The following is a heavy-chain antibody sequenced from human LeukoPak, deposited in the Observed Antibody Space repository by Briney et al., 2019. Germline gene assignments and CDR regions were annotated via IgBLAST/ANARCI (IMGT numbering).Heavy chain of an antibody. D-gene: IGHD4-17*01. CDR1: GFTFSSYS. CDR2: ISSSSSYI. Sequence: GGSLRLSCAASGFTFSSYSMNWVRQAPGKGLEWVSSISSSSSYIYYADSVKGRFTISRDNAKNSLYLQMNSLRAEDTAVYYWARARPTVTHGDYWGQGTLVTVSS. J-gene: IGHJ4*02. V-gene: IGHV3-21*01. CDR3: ARARPTVTHGDY.